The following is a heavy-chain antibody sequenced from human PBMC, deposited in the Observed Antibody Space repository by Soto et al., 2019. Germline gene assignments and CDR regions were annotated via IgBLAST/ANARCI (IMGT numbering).Heavy chain of an antibody. J-gene: IGHJ3*02. CDR1: GGSISSGGYY. CDR2: IYYSGST. V-gene: IGHV4-31*03. D-gene: IGHD3-22*01. CDR3: ASEGAYDSSGYYSADHPDAFDI. Sequence: SETLSLTCTVSGGSISSGGYYWSWIRQHPGKGLEWIGYIYYSGSTYYNPSLKSRVTISVDTSKNQFSLKLSSVTAADTAVYYCASEGAYDSSGYYSADHPDAFDIWGQGTMVTVSS.